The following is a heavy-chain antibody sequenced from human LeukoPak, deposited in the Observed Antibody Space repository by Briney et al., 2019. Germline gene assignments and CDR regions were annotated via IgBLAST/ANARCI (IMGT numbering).Heavy chain of an antibody. D-gene: IGHD3-22*01. Sequence: GGSLRLSCVASGFTFNTYTMNWVRQAPGKGLEWISCVGRDGSIHYADSVKGRITISRDNAKDSLFLQMNSLRAEDTAIYYCARRYYDTTGYAFDIWGQGTMVTVSS. V-gene: IGHV3-21*01. J-gene: IGHJ3*02. CDR1: GFTFNTYT. CDR3: ARRYYDTTGYAFDI. CDR2: VGRDGSI.